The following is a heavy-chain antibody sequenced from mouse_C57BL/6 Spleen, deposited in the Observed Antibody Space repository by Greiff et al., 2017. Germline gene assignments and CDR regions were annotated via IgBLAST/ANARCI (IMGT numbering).Heavy chain of an antibody. CDR3: TREEFYYGSSYVGDYAMDY. J-gene: IGHJ4*01. D-gene: IGHD1-1*01. CDR1: GYTFTSYW. CDR2: IYPGNSDT. V-gene: IGHV1-5*01. Sequence: EVQLQQSGTVLARPGASVKMSCKTSGYTFTSYWMHWVKQRPGQGLEWIGAIYPGNSDTSYNQKFKGKAKLTAVTSASTAYMELSSLTNEDSAVYYCTREEFYYGSSYVGDYAMDYWGQGTSVTVSS.